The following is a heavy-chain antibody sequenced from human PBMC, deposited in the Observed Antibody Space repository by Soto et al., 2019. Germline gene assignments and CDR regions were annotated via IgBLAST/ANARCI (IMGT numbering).Heavy chain of an antibody. V-gene: IGHV3-23*01. CDR2: ISGSGGST. Sequence: EVQLLESGGGLVQPGGSLRLSCAASGFTFSSYAMRWVRQAPGQGLAWVSAISGSGGSTYYAHSVKGRFTISRDNSKNRLSLQMNSLRAEDKAVYYCAKRGSGGYYDYWGQGTLVTVSS. D-gene: IGHD3-10*01. CDR3: AKRGSGGYYDY. J-gene: IGHJ4*02. CDR1: GFTFSSYA.